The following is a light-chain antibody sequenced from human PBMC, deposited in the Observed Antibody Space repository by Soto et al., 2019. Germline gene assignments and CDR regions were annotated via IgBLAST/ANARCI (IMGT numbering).Light chain of an antibody. J-gene: IGKJ1*01. CDR3: QQYGSSRT. V-gene: IGKV3-20*01. Sequence: EIVLTQSPATLSLSPGERATLSCMSIQSVSSYLAWYQQKPGQAPRLLIYGASSRATGIPDRFSGSGSGTDFTLTISRLEPEDFAVYYCQQYGSSRTFGQGTKVDI. CDR2: GAS. CDR1: QSVSSY.